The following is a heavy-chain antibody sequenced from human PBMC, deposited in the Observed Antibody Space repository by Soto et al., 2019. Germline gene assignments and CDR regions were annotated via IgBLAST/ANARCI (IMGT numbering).Heavy chain of an antibody. J-gene: IGHJ3*02. Sequence: QVQLQESGPGLVKPSETLSLTCTVSGGSISSYYWSWIRQPPGKGLEWIGYIYYSGSTNYNPSLKSRVTISVDTSKNQFSLKLSSVTAADTAVYYCATSVLGYCSSTSCYGLARQDAFDIWGQGTMVTVSS. D-gene: IGHD2-2*01. CDR1: GGSISSYY. V-gene: IGHV4-59*01. CDR3: ATSVLGYCSSTSCYGLARQDAFDI. CDR2: IYYSGST.